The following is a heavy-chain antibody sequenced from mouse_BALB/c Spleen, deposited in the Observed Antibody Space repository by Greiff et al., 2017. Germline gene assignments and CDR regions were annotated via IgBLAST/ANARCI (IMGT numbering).Heavy chain of an antibody. CDR1: GYTFTDYA. CDR2: ISTYYGNT. CDR3: ARWREYGKDAMDY. V-gene: IGHV1-67*01. Sequence: QVQLKQSGPELVRPGVSVKISCKGSGYTFTDYAMHWVKQSHAKSLEWIGVISTYYGNTNYNQKFKGKATMTVDKSSSTAYMELARLTSEDSAIYYCARWREYGKDAMDYWGQGTSVTVSS. J-gene: IGHJ4*01. D-gene: IGHD2-10*02.